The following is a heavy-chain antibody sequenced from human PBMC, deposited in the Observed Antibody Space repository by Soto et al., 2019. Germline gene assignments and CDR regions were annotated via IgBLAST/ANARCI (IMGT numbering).Heavy chain of an antibody. V-gene: IGHV3-30-3*01. Sequence: QVQLVESGGGVVQPGRSLRLSCAVSGFTLSSHAMHWVRQAPGKGLEWVALILSDGSNKYYADSVKGRFTTPRDNSKNTMYLQMNSLSVEDTAVYYCARDDEGGSDCDLGYWGQRALVTVSS. J-gene: IGHJ4*02. CDR2: ILSDGSNK. CDR1: GFTLSSHA. CDR3: ARDDEGGSDCDLGY. D-gene: IGHD1-26*01.